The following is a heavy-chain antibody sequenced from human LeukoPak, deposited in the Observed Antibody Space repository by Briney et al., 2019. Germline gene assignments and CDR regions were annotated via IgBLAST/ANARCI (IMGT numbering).Heavy chain of an antibody. J-gene: IGHJ4*02. CDR3: GRAFPPLRVSSAGDF. V-gene: IGHV3-21*01. Sequence: GGSLRLSCSASGFTFSDYDMNWVRQAPGEGLEWISSISGRSSHMYYGDSVKGRFSISRDNAKISLYLQMNSLGVEDTAVYYCGRAFPPLRVSSAGDFWGQGALVTVSS. CDR1: GFTFSDYD. D-gene: IGHD2-8*01. CDR2: ISGRSSHM.